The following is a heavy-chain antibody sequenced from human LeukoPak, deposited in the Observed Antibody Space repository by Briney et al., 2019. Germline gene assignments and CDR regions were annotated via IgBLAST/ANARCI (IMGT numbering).Heavy chain of an antibody. D-gene: IGHD2-15*01. V-gene: IGHV3-23*01. CDR1: GFTFSSYA. Sequence: PGGSLRLSCAASGFTFSSYAMSWVRQAPGQGLEWISAIGGSGGSTFYADSVRGRLTISRDNSKNTLYLQMNSLRAEDTAVYYCAKGSLGYCSGGSCYPFDYWGQGTLVTVSS. CDR2: IGGSGGST. CDR3: AKGSLGYCSGGSCYPFDY. J-gene: IGHJ4*02.